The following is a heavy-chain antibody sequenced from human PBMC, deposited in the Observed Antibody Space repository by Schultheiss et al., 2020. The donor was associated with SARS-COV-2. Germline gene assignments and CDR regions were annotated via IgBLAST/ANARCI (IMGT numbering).Heavy chain of an antibody. J-gene: IGHJ4*02. D-gene: IGHD1-26*01. CDR2: INHSGST. V-gene: IGHV4-34*01. Sequence: SQTLSLTCAVYGGSFSGYYWSWIRQPPGKGLEWIGEINHSGSTNYNPSLKSRVTISVDNSKNQFSLKVSSVTAADTAVYYCARAVGATMVWDYWGQGTLVTVSS. CDR1: GGSFSGYY. CDR3: ARAVGATMVWDY.